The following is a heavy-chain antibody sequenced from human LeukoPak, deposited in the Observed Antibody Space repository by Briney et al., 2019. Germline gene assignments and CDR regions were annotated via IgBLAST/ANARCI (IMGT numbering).Heavy chain of an antibody. D-gene: IGHD3-10*01. CDR1: GYTFTSYD. CDR3: ARVLWFGEFYYYRMDV. J-gene: IGHJ6*02. Sequence: ASVKVSCKASGYTFTSYDINWVRQATGQGLEWMGWMNPNSGNTGYAQKFQGRVTMTRNTSISTAYMELSSLRSEDTAVYYCARVLWFGEFYYYRMDVWGQGTTVSVSS. CDR2: MNPNSGNT. V-gene: IGHV1-8*01.